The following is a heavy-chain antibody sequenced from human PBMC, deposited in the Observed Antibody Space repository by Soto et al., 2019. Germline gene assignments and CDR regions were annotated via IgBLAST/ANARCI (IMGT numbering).Heavy chain of an antibody. V-gene: IGHV5-51*01. CDR3: ARSYSSRNYYYYGMDV. CDR1: GYSFTSYW. J-gene: IGHJ6*02. CDR2: IYPGDSDT. Sequence: GESLKISCQGSGYSFTSYWIGWVRQMPGKGLEWMGIIYPGDSDTRYSPSFQGQVTISADKSISTAYLQWSSLKASDTAMYYCARSYSSRNYYYYGMDVWGQGTTVTVSS. D-gene: IGHD6-13*01.